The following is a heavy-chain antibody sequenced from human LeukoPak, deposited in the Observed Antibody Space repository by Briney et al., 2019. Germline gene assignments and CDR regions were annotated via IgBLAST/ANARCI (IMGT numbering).Heavy chain of an antibody. CDR2: IAYSRST. CDR3: ARPRYYDGSGYLE. CDR1: GDFVRRSDSY. J-gene: IGHJ1*01. D-gene: IGHD3-22*01. V-gene: IGHV4-39*01. Sequence: KSSESLSLTRSLSGDFVRRSDSYWDWIRQPPGKGLEWIGTIAYSRSTYYSPSLESRVTMSVAPSNNPFTWALRTVPAADTALYYCARPRYYDGSGYLEWGQGTLLSVSS.